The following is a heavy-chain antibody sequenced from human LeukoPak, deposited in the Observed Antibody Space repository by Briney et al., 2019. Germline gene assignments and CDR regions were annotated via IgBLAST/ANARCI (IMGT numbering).Heavy chain of an antibody. CDR1: GFTFSDYY. V-gene: IGHV3-11*06. Sequence: PGGSLRLSCAASGFTFSDYYMSWIRQAPGKGLEWVSYISSSSIYTNYADSVKGRFTISRDNAKNSLYLQMNSLRAEDTAVYYCARLDSGRDYFDYWGQGTLVTVSS. CDR3: ARLDSGRDYFDY. J-gene: IGHJ4*02. D-gene: IGHD6-25*01. CDR2: ISSSSIYT.